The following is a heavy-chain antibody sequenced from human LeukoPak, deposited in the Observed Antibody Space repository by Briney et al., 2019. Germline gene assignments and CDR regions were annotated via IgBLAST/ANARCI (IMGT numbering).Heavy chain of an antibody. CDR2: IYYSGST. CDR1: GDSISSYY. Sequence: KASETLSLTCTVSGDSISSYYWSWIRQPPGKGLEWIGSIYYSGSTYYNPSLKSRVTISVDTSKNQFSLKLSSVTAADTAVYYCARRDYDILTGYYSRTGFDYWGQGTLVTVSS. J-gene: IGHJ4*02. D-gene: IGHD3-9*01. V-gene: IGHV4-59*08. CDR3: ARRDYDILTGYYSRTGFDY.